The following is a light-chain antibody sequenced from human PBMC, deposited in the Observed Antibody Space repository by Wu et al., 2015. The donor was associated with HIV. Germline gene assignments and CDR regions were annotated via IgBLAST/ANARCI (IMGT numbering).Light chain of an antibody. J-gene: IGKJ1*01. Sequence: EVEMTQSPATLSVSPGERAILSCRASQNIGNDVAWYQQIPGQTPRLLVYGASSRATGIPARFSGSGSGTEFTLTISSLQSEDFAVYYCQQYNNWPRTFGQGTRMEI. CDR2: GAS. V-gene: IGKV3-15*01. CDR3: QQYNNWPRT. CDR1: QNIGND.